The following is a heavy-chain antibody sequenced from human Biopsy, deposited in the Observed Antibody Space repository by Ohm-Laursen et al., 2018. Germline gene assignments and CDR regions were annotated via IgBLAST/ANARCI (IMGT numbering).Heavy chain of an antibody. CDR2: IWYDGSSE. Sequence: SLSLSCAASGFTFSVYAMHWVRQAPGQGLEWVAIIWYDGSSEYYADSVKGRFTISRDNSKNTVYLQMNSLRVEDTAVYYCARDPIVGSKADGMDVWGQGTTVTVSS. CDR1: GFTFSVYA. J-gene: IGHJ6*02. D-gene: IGHD1-26*01. CDR3: ARDPIVGSKADGMDV. V-gene: IGHV3-33*01.